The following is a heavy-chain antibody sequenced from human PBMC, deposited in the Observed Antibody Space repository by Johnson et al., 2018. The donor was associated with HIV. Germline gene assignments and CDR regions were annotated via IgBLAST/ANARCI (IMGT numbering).Heavy chain of an antibody. CDR1: GFTFDYHG. D-gene: IGHD3-10*02. V-gene: IGHV3-20*04. J-gene: IGHJ3*02. Sequence: VQLVESGGGVVRPGGSLRLSCAASGFTFDYHGMAWVRQAPGKGLEWVSGINWNGGTTDYADSVKGRFTLSRDNAKVSLYLQMDSLRAEDTAVYYCARESSDVGDFDIWGHGTMVTVSS. CDR2: INWNGGTT. CDR3: ARESSDVGDFDI.